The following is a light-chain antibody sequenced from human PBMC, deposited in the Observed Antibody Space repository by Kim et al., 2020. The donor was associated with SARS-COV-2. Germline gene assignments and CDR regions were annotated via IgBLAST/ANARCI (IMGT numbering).Light chain of an antibody. Sequence: DIQMTQSPSSLSASVGDRVTITCRASQSISSYLNWYQQKPGKAPKLLIYAASSLQSGVPSRFSGSGSGTDFTLTISSLQPEDFATYYCQQSYRTPQLTFGGETKVKIK. CDR1: QSISSY. CDR2: AAS. V-gene: IGKV1-39*01. J-gene: IGKJ4*01. CDR3: QQSYRTPQLT.